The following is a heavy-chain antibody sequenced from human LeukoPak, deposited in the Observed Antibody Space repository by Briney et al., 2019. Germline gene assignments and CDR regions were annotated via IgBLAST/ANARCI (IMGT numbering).Heavy chain of an antibody. CDR2: FHPEDGET. D-gene: IGHD6-13*01. CDR3: ATLAAAANWFDP. Sequence: ASVKVSCKVSGYTLTELSMHWVRQAPGKGLEWMGGFHPEDGETIYAQKFQGRVTMTEDTSTDTAYMELSSLRSEDTAVYYCATLAAAANWFDPWGQGTLVTVSS. CDR1: GYTLTELS. J-gene: IGHJ5*02. V-gene: IGHV1-24*01.